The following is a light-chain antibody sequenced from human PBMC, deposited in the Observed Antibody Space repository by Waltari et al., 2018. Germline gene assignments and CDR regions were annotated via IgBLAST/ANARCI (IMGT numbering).Light chain of an antibody. CDR2: GAS. J-gene: IGKJ1*01. V-gene: IGKV1-17*01. Sequence: DIQMTQSPSSLSASVGDRVTITCRASQGIRNDLSWFQQRPGKAPKRLIYGASNLESGVPSRFSGSGSGTEFTLTVCSLRPEDFATYFCLQSNIYPLTFGQGTKVEI. CDR3: LQSNIYPLT. CDR1: QGIRND.